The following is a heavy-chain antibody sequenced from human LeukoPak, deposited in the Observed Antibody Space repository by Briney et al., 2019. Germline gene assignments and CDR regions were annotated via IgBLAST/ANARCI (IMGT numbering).Heavy chain of an antibody. D-gene: IGHD1-1*01. CDR1: GGTFSSYA. V-gene: IGHV1-18*01. CDR3: ARDFGNFSYGTWFDP. J-gene: IGHJ5*02. CDR2: ISTYNGKT. Sequence: ASVKVSCKASGGTFSSYAISWVRQAPGQGLEWMGWISTYNGKTNYAQKVQDRVTMTTDTSTSTVYMELRSLRSDDTALYFCARDFGNFSYGTWFDPWGQGTLVTVSS.